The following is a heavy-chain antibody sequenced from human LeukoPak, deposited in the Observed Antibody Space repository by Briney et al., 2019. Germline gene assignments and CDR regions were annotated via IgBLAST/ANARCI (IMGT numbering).Heavy chain of an antibody. V-gene: IGHV1-2*02. CDR3: VVGRGGTYSDAFDI. D-gene: IGHD1-26*01. CDR2: INPNSGGT. J-gene: IGHJ3*02. CDR1: GYTFTGYY. Sequence: ASVKVSCKASGYTFTGYYMHWVRQAPGQGLEWMGWINPNSGGTHYAQKFQGRVTMTRDTSISTAYMELSRLRSDETDVYYCVVGRGGTYSDAFDIWGQGKMVTVSS.